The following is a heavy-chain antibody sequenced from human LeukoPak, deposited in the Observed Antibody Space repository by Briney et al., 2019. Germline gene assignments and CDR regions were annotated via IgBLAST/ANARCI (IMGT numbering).Heavy chain of an antibody. V-gene: IGHV4-39*01. J-gene: IGHJ4*02. Sequence: PSETLSLTCTVSSGSISRSSYYWGWIRQPPGKGLEWIGSIYYSGSTYYNPSLKSRVTISVDTSKNQFSLKLSSVTAADTAVYYCARQAKRGYYDSAKDYWGQGTLVTVSS. CDR2: IYYSGST. CDR3: ARQAKRGYYDSAKDY. D-gene: IGHD3-22*01. CDR1: SGSISRSSYY.